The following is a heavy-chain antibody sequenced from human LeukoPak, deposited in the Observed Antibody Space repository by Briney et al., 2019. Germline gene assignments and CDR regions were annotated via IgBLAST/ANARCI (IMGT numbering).Heavy chain of an antibody. CDR3: ARHSDYGDYVFFPDY. CDR2: ISYSGRT. Sequence: PSETLSLTCTVSDGSISSNSYYWGWIRQPPGKGLEWIGSISYSGRTYYNPSLESRVTISVDASKNQFSLKLSSVTAADTAVYYCARHSDYGDYVFFPDYWGQGTLVTVSS. CDR1: DGSISSNSYY. D-gene: IGHD4-17*01. V-gene: IGHV4-39*01. J-gene: IGHJ4*02.